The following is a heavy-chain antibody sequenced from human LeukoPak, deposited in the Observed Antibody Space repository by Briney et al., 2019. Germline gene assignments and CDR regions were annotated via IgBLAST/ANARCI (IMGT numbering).Heavy chain of an antibody. Sequence: SETLSLTCAVYGGSFSGYYWSWIRQPPGKGLEWIGEINHSGSTNYNPSLKSRVTISVDTSKNQFSLKLSSVTAADTAVYYCARRSPLPYCSSTSCYPRGRGYFQHWGQGTLVTVSS. CDR2: INHSGST. CDR1: GGSFSGYY. J-gene: IGHJ1*01. V-gene: IGHV4-34*01. D-gene: IGHD2-2*01. CDR3: ARRSPLPYCSSTSCYPRGRGYFQH.